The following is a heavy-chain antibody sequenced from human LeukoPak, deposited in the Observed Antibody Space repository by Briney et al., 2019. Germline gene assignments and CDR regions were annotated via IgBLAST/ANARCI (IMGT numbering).Heavy chain of an antibody. Sequence: SETLSLTCTVSGGSINSGDYYWSWIRQPPGKGLEWIGYIYYSGSTYYSPSLNSRVTISVDTSKNQFSLKLSSVTAADTAVYYCAKSESGYSFGYSYWGQGTLVTVSS. V-gene: IGHV4-30-4*01. CDR2: IYYSGST. D-gene: IGHD5-18*01. CDR1: GGSINSGDYY. CDR3: AKSESGYSFGYSY. J-gene: IGHJ4*02.